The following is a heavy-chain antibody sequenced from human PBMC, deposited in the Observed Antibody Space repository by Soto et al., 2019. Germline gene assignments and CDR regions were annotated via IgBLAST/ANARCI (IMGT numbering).Heavy chain of an antibody. CDR2: IYYSGST. Sequence: QVQLQESGPGLVKPSQTLSLTCTVSGGSISSGDYYWSWIRQPPGKVLEWIGYIYYSGSTYYNPSLTGRVTISVDTSKNQFSLKLSSVTAADTAVYYCARDRVPEDYYGMDVWGQGTTVTVSS. CDR3: ARDRVPEDYYGMDV. V-gene: IGHV4-30-4*01. CDR1: GGSISSGDYY. J-gene: IGHJ6*02.